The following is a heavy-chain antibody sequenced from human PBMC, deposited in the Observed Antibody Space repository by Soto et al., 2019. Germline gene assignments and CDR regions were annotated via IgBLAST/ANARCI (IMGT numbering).Heavy chain of an antibody. Sequence: GASVKVSCKASGYTFTSYDINWVRQATGQGLEWMGWMNPNSGNTGYAQKFQGRVTMTRNTSISTAYMELSSLRSEDTAVYYCARMGATTPYYYYGMDVWGQGTTVTVSS. V-gene: IGHV1-8*01. CDR1: GYTFTSYD. J-gene: IGHJ6*02. CDR3: ARMGATTPYYYYGMDV. CDR2: MNPNSGNT. D-gene: IGHD1-26*01.